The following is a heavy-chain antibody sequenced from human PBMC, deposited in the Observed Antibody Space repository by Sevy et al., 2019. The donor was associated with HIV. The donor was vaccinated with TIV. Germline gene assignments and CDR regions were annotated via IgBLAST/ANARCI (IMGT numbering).Heavy chain of an antibody. Sequence: GGSLRLSCGASGFTFSNYWMHWVRQVPGKGLVWVSRINNDGTITTYADSVKGRFTISRDNAKNTLFLQMNSLRAEDTAVYYCTRDHSKDGWGQRTTVTVSS. CDR2: INNDGTIT. D-gene: IGHD6-13*01. CDR1: GFTFSNYW. CDR3: TRDHSKDG. J-gene: IGHJ6*02. V-gene: IGHV3-74*03.